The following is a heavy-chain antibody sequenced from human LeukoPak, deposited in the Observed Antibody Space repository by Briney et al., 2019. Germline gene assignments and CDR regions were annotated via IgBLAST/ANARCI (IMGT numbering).Heavy chain of an antibody. CDR2: INPNSGGT. D-gene: IGHD6-13*01. CDR3: ATSGQQLMRMGFDY. CDR1: GYTFIDYY. V-gene: IGHV1-2*02. J-gene: IGHJ4*02. Sequence: GASVKVSCKPSGYTFIDYYMHWVRQAPGQELEWMGWINPNSGGTDYAQKFQGRITMTRDTSISTAYMELNTLTSDDTAVYYCATSGQQLMRMGFDYWGQGTLVTVSS.